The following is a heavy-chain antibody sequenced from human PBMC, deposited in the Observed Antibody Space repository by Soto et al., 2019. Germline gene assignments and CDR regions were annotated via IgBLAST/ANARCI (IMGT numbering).Heavy chain of an antibody. D-gene: IGHD3-22*01. CDR2: INYNGGST. V-gene: IGHV3-20*04. Sequence: GGSLRLSCAASGFTFDDYGMSWVRQAPGKGLEWVSYINYNGGSTGYADSVKGRFTISRDNAKNSLYLQMNSLRAEDTALYYCARSNYYDRSVLVYYYYVMDVWGQGTTVTVS. CDR1: GFTFDDYG. J-gene: IGHJ6*02. CDR3: ARSNYYDRSVLVYYYYVMDV.